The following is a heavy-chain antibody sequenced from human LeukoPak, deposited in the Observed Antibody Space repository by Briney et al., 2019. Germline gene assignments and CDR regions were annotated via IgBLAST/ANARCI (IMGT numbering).Heavy chain of an antibody. Sequence: GGSLRLSCAASGFTVSSNYMSWVRRAPGKGLEWVSAISGSGGSTYYADSVKGRFTISRDNSKNTLYLQMNSLRAEDTAVYYCAKPSDYDFWSGPPSAFDIWGQGTMVTVSS. V-gene: IGHV3-23*01. CDR1: GFTVSSNY. D-gene: IGHD3-3*01. CDR2: ISGSGGST. J-gene: IGHJ3*02. CDR3: AKPSDYDFWSGPPSAFDI.